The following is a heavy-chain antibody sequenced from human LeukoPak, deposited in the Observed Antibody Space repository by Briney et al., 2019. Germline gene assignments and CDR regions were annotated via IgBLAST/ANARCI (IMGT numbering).Heavy chain of an antibody. D-gene: IGHD2-15*01. CDR1: GYTFTGYY. J-gene: IGHJ3*02. CDR3: ARADIVVGDDAFDI. V-gene: IGHV1-2*04. CDR2: INPNSGGT. Sequence: ASVKVSCKASGYTFTGYYMHWVRQAPGQGLEWMGWINPNSGGTNYAQKFQGWVTMTRDTSIGTAYMELSRLRSDDTAVYYCARADIVVGDDAFDIWGQGTMVTVSS.